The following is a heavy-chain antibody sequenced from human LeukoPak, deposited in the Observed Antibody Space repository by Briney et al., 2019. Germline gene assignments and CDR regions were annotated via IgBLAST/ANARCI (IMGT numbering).Heavy chain of an antibody. D-gene: IGHD3-10*01. CDR3: ARARTYYSAVDAFDI. CDR2: IYYSGGT. J-gene: IGHJ3*02. Sequence: PETLSLTCTVSGGSISSSSHYWGWIRQPPGKGLEWIGSIYYSGGTYYNPSLKSRVTISVDTSKNQFSLKLSSVTAADTAVYYCARARTYYSAVDAFDIWGQGTMVTVSS. CDR1: GGSISSSSHY. V-gene: IGHV4-39*07.